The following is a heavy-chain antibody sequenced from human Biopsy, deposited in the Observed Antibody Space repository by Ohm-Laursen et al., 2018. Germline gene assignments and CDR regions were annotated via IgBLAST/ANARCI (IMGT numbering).Heavy chain of an antibody. CDR3: ARGSNEYGGLYFPH. CDR1: GGSFTGHY. J-gene: IGHJ1*01. D-gene: IGHD4-23*01. V-gene: IGHV4-59*11. Sequence: GTLSLTCSVSGGSFTGHYWSWIRQPPGKGLVWIGHISYTGYTSYKSSLKSRVTISLDTSRKHFSLRLTSLAAADTAVYYCARGSNEYGGLYFPHWGQGALVTVSS. CDR2: ISYTGYT.